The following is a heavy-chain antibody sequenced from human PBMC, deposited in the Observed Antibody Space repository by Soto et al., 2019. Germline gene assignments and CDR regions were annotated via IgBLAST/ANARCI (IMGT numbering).Heavy chain of an antibody. V-gene: IGHV4-59*01. J-gene: IGHJ4*02. CDR1: VGSISNYY. D-gene: IGHD5-18*01. CDR2: IYSSGST. Sequence: PSDTLSLTCTVSVGSISNYYWSWIRQPPGKGLEWIGYIYSSGSTHYNPSLQSRVTISIDTSKNQVSLKVNSVTAADTAVYYCARDHPHSYGVYYFDYWGQGTPVTVS. CDR3: ARDHPHSYGVYYFDY.